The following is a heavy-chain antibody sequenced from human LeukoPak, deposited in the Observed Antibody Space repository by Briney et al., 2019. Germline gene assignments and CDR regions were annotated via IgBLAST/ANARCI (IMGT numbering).Heavy chain of an antibody. CDR1: GFSFTNYA. Sequence: GSLSLSCAASGFSFTNYAIYWVRQAPGEGLEWVSVISGGGDTTYADSVKGRFTISRDNSRNTVYLQMDSLRADDMAVYYCVRSTGYFYYGMDVWGQGTTVTVS. V-gene: IGHV3-23*01. CDR2: ISGGGDT. CDR3: VRSTGYFYYGMDV. J-gene: IGHJ6*02.